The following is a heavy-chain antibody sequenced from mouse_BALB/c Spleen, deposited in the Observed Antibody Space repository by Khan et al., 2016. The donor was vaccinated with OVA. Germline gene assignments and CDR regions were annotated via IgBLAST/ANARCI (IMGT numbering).Heavy chain of an antibody. J-gene: IGHJ3*01. D-gene: IGHD2-3*01. V-gene: IGHV6-6*02. CDR1: GFTFSNFW. CDR3: SRPGGYYAWFAY. Sequence: EVKLEESGGGLVQPGGSMKLSCGASGFTFSNFWVNWVRQSPEKGLEWIAEIRLKSNNYATHYAESVKGRFTISRDDSKSSVYLPMNNLRAEDTGIYYCSRPGGYYAWFAYWGQGTLVTVSA. CDR2: IRLKSNNYAT.